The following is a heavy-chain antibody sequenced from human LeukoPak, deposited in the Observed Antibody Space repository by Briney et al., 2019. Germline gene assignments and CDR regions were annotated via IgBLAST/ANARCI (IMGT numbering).Heavy chain of an antibody. D-gene: IGHD3-9*01. CDR3: AKNGKDNYDMFFDY. CDR2: LGDNDGRT. CDR1: GFSFSSFD. Sequence: GGSLRLSCVASGFSFSSFDMTWVRQAPGKGLEWVSALGDNDGRTFYADSVKGRFTISRDNSKNTLYLQMNSLRAEDTAIYYCAKNGKDNYDMFFDYWGQGTLVTVSS. V-gene: IGHV3-23*01. J-gene: IGHJ4*02.